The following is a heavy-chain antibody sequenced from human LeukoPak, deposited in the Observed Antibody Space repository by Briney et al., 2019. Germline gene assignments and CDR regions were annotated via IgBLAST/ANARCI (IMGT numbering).Heavy chain of an antibody. CDR2: IYYSGST. Sequence: SETLSLTCTVSGGSSSSSRYYWGWIRQPPGKGLEWIGSIYYSGSTYYNPSLKRRVTISVDTSKNQFSLKLSSVTAADTAVYYCARHPYQLLWLSWFDPWGQGTLVTVSS. J-gene: IGHJ5*02. CDR1: GGSSSSSRYY. D-gene: IGHD2-2*01. V-gene: IGHV4-39*01. CDR3: ARHPYQLLWLSWFDP.